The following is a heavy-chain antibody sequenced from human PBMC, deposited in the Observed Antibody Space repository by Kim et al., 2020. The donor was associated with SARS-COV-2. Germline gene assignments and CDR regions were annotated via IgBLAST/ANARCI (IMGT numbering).Heavy chain of an antibody. J-gene: IGHJ4*02. CDR3: AKDPGWYDSGY. D-gene: IGHD3-22*01. Sequence: IGYADSVKGRFTISRDNAKNSLNLQMNSLRAEDTALYYCAKDPGWYDSGYWGQGTLVTVSS. CDR2: I. V-gene: IGHV3-9*01.